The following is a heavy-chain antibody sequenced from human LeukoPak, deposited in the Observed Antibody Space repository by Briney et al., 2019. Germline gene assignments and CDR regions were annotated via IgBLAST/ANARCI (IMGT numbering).Heavy chain of an antibody. D-gene: IGHD5-18*01. CDR2: INGDASST. CDR1: GLTLSGYW. V-gene: IGHV3-74*01. CDR3: ARARGNTYGYFEY. Sequence: QPGGSLRLSCAASGLTLSGYWMHWVRQAPGKGLVWVSRINGDASSTSYADSVKGRFTISRDNAKSTLYLQMNSLRVEDTAVYYCARARGNTYGYFEYWGQETLVTVSS. J-gene: IGHJ4*02.